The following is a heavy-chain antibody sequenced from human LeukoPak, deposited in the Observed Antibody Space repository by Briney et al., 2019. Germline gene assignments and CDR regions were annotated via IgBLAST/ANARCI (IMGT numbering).Heavy chain of an antibody. J-gene: IGHJ1*01. V-gene: IGHV4-34*01. Sequence: PSETLSLTCAVYGDSFRGYYWSWLRQPPGKGLEWIGEINHSGSTNYNPSLKSRVTISVDTSKNQFSLKLSSVTAADTAVYYCAREVRDSSVSAVQHWGQGTLVTVSS. CDR2: INHSGST. CDR3: AREVRDSSVSAVQH. D-gene: IGHD3-22*01. CDR1: GDSFRGYY.